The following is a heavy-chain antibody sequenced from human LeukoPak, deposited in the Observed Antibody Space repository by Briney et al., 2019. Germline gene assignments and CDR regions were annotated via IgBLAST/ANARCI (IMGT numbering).Heavy chain of an antibody. D-gene: IGHD6-13*01. Sequence: PGGSLRLSCVASGFGFSRTGLHWVRQTPDKGLEWVAFIRDDGSTKYYVDSVKGRFTISRDNSQNTLYLQMNSLRAEDTAVYYCAREEYSSSSDYWGQGTLVTVSS. CDR2: IRDDGSTK. CDR3: AREEYSSSSDY. CDR1: GFGFSRTG. V-gene: IGHV3-30*02. J-gene: IGHJ4*02.